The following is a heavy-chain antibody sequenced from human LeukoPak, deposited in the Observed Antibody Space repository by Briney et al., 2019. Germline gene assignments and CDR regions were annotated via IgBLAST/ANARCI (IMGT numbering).Heavy chain of an antibody. Sequence: PGGSLRLSCAASGFTVSSNYMSWVRQAPGKGLEWVSVIYSGGSTYYADSVKGRFTISRDNSKNTLYLQMNSLRAEDTAVYYCARAKYSSSWYGGFDPWGQGTLVTVSS. V-gene: IGHV3-53*01. J-gene: IGHJ5*02. CDR1: GFTVSSNY. D-gene: IGHD6-13*01. CDR2: IYSGGST. CDR3: ARAKYSSSWYGGFDP.